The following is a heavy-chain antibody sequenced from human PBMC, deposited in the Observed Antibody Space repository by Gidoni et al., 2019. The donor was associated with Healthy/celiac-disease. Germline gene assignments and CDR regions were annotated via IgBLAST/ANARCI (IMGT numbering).Heavy chain of an antibody. Sequence: QVQLQQWGAGLLKPSATLSLTCAVYGGSFSGYYWSWIRQPPGKGLEWIGEINHSGSTNYNPSLKSRVTISVDTSKNQFSLKLSSVTAADTAVYYCARGPRSSLGYCSGGSCYWFDPWGQGTLVTVSS. J-gene: IGHJ5*02. V-gene: IGHV4-34*01. CDR2: INHSGST. CDR1: GGSFSGYY. CDR3: ARGPRSSLGYCSGGSCYWFDP. D-gene: IGHD2-15*01.